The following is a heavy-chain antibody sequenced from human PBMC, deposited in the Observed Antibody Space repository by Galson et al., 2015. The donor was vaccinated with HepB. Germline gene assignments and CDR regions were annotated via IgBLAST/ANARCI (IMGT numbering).Heavy chain of an antibody. J-gene: IGHJ6*02. V-gene: IGHV3-23*01. Sequence: SLRLSCAASGFAFSSYAMSWVRQAPGKGLEWVSAISGSGGSTYYADSVKGRFTISRDNSKNTLYLQMNSLRAEDTAVYYCAKVHSNYYYYYYYGMDVWGQGTTVTVSS. D-gene: IGHD4-11*01. CDR1: GFAFSSYA. CDR3: AKVHSNYYYYYYYGMDV. CDR2: ISGSGGST.